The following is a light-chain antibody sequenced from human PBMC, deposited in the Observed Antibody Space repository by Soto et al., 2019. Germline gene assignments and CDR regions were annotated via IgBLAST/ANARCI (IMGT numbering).Light chain of an antibody. CDR2: AAS. V-gene: IGKV1-39*01. CDR3: QHSYSTLWT. CDR1: QSISSY. J-gene: IGKJ1*01. Sequence: DIQMTQSPSSLSASVGDRVTITCRASQSISSYLNWYQQKPGKAPKLLIYAASSLQGGVPSRFNGSGSGTDFTLTISSLQPEDFATYYCQHSYSTLWTFGQGTKVEIK.